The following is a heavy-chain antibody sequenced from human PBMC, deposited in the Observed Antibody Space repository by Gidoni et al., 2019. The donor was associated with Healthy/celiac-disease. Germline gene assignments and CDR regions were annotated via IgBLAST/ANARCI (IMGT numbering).Heavy chain of an antibody. J-gene: IGHJ4*02. D-gene: IGHD4-17*01. Sequence: EVHLVESGGGLVKPGGSLRLSCAASGFTFSSYSMNWVRQAPGKGLEWVSSISSSSSYIYYADSVKGRFTISRDNAKNSLYLQMNSLRAEDTAVYYCARTPYAVTTYFDYWGQGTLVTVSS. CDR2: ISSSSSYI. V-gene: IGHV3-21*01. CDR3: ARTPYAVTTYFDY. CDR1: GFTFSSYS.